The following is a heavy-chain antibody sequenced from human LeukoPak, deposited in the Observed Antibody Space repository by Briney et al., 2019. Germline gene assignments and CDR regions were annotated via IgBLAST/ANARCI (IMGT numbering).Heavy chain of an antibody. V-gene: IGHV5-51*01. CDR2: IYPGDSDT. D-gene: IGHD3-16*01. CDR3: ARQKSLMITFGGTKTYFDY. J-gene: IGHJ4*02. Sequence: GESLKISCKGSGYSFTSYWIGWVRQMPGKGLEWMGIIYPGDSDTRYSPSFQGQVTISADKSISTAYLQWSSLKASDTAMYYCARQKSLMITFGGTKTYFDYWGQGTLVTVSS. CDR1: GYSFTSYW.